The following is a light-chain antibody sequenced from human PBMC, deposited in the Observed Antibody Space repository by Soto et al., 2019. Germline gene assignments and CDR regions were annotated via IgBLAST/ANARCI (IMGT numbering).Light chain of an antibody. CDR1: SSDLGSYNR. CDR3: SLYTSSNTFV. V-gene: IGLV2-18*01. J-gene: IGLJ2*01. CDR2: EVS. Sequence: QSALTQPPSVSGSPGQSVTISCTGTSSDLGSYNRVFWYRQPPGTAPKLMIYEVSNRPSGVPDRFSGSKSGNTASLTISGLQAEDEADYYCSLYTSSNTFVFGGGTKVTVL.